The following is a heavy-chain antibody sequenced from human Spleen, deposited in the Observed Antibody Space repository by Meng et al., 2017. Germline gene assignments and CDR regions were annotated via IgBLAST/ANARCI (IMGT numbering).Heavy chain of an antibody. V-gene: IGHV4-31*03. CDR2: IYYSGST. J-gene: IGHJ4*02. CDR3: ARSGGRPELKNDF. CDR1: GGSISSGGYY. Sequence: HEPLQQSGPGLVKPSQTLSLTCTVSGGSISSGGYYWTWIRQHPGKGLEWIGYIYYSGSTYYNPSLKSRLTISVDTSQNQFSLKVNSVTAADTAVYYCARSGGRPELKNDFWGLGILVTVSS. D-gene: IGHD3-10*01.